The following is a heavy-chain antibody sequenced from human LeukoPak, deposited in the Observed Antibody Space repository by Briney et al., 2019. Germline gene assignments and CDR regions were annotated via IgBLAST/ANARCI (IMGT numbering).Heavy chain of an antibody. CDR1: GGSFSGYY. V-gene: IGHV4-34*01. J-gene: IGHJ4*02. CDR3: ARAPITMVRGVVFDY. CDR2: INHSGST. Sequence: PSETLSLTCAVYGGSFSGYYWSWIRQPPGKGLEWIGEINHSGSTYYNPSLKSRVTTSVDTSKNQFSLKLSSVTAADTAVYYCARAPITMVRGVVFDYWGQGTLVTVSS. D-gene: IGHD3-10*01.